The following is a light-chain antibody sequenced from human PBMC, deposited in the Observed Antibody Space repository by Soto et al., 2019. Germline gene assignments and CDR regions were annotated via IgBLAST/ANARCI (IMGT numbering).Light chain of an antibody. CDR1: QSVSNNY. CDR2: GAS. J-gene: IGKJ1*01. CDR3: QQYGSSGT. V-gene: IGKV3-20*01. Sequence: VFTPSPGSWLLSAEERASFSCRASQSVSNNYLAWYQQNPGQAPRPLIYGASNRATGIPDRFSGSGSRTDFTPTISRLEPEDFAVYYCQQYGSSGTVGQGTKVDIK.